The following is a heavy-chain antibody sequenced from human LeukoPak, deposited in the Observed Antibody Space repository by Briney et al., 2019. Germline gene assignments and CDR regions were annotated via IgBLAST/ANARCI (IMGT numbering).Heavy chain of an antibody. CDR1: GYTFTGYY. J-gene: IGHJ3*02. V-gene: IGHV1-46*01. CDR3: ARVQYCSGGSCPGSDAFDI. CDR2: INPSGGST. D-gene: IGHD2-15*01. Sequence: ASVKVSCKASGYTFTGYYMHWVRQAPGQGLEWMGIINPSGGSTSYAQKFQGRVTMTRDTSTSTVYMELSSLRSEDTAVYYCARVQYCSGGSCPGSDAFDIWGQGTMVTVSS.